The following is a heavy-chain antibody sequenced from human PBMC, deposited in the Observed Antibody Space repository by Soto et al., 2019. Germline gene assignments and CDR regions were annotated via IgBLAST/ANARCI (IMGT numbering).Heavy chain of an antibody. Sequence: GGSLRLSCTASGFTFSSYAMSWVRQAPGKGLEWVSAISGSGGSTYYADSVKGRFTISRDNSKNTLYLQMNSLRAEDTAVYYCAKAVLVPADYYYYYYGMDVWGQGTTVTVSS. CDR3: AKAVLVPADYYYYYYGMDV. CDR2: ISGSGGST. D-gene: IGHD2-2*01. CDR1: GFTFSSYA. J-gene: IGHJ6*02. V-gene: IGHV3-23*01.